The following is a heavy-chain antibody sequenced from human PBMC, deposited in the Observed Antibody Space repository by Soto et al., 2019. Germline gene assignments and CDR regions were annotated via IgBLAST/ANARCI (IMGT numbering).Heavy chain of an antibody. D-gene: IGHD4-4*01. CDR2: IKSDAYGGAI. J-gene: IGHJ4*01. Sequence: EVQLVESGGGLVKPGGSLRLSCAGSGFTFSNAWMSWVRRAPGKGLEWVGRIKSDAYGGAIDYAAPVKGRFTISRDDSKNTLFLQMDNLRAEDTDVYSCTTTKGRLEQPTNDCRGQGTRVIVSS. CDR3: TTTKGRLEQPTNDC. CDR1: GFTFSNAW. V-gene: IGHV3-15*01.